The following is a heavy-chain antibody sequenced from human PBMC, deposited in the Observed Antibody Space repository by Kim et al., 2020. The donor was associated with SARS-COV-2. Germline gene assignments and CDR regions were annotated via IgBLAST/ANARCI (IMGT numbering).Heavy chain of an antibody. CDR2: XXXNSGXX. J-gene: IGHJ6*03. Sequence: ASVKVSCKASGYTFTSYDINWVRQATXQXLXXXGWXXXNSGXXGYAQKXQGRVTMTXNTSXSTAYXELGXXRSEXTAMYYCARGXVVPAAIWVXYYYXXMDVXXXGT. CDR3: ARGXVVPAAIWVXYYYXXMDV. CDR1: GYTFTSYD. V-gene: IGHV1-8*01. D-gene: IGHD2-2*02.